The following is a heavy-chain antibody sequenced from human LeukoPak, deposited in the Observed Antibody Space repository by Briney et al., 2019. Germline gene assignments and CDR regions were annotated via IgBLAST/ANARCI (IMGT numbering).Heavy chain of an antibody. CDR2: ISSSSSTI. D-gene: IGHD1-26*01. V-gene: IGHV3-48*01. J-gene: IGHJ3*02. Sequence: GSLRLSCAASGFTFSSYSMNWVRQAPGKGLEWVSYISSSSSTIYYADSVKGRFTISRDNAKNSLYLQMNSLRAEDTAVYYCARDPPIVGATRDAFDIWGQGTMVTVSS. CDR3: ARDPPIVGATRDAFDI. CDR1: GFTFSSYS.